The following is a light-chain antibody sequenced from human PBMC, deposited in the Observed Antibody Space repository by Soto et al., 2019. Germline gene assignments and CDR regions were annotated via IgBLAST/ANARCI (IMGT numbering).Light chain of an antibody. CDR3: QQYDNLGGT. J-gene: IGKJ2*01. V-gene: IGKV1-33*01. CDR1: QDISNY. Sequence: DIQMTQSPSSLSASVGDRVTITCQASQDISNYLNWYQQKPGKAPKLLIYDASNLETGVPSRFSGSGSGTDFTFTISRLQPEDIATYYCQQYDNLGGTFGQGTKLEIK. CDR2: DAS.